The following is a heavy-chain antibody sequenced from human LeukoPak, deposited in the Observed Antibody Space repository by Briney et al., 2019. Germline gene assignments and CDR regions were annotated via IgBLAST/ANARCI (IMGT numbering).Heavy chain of an antibody. Sequence: PGGSLRLSCAASGFTFSSYGMHWVRQAPGKGLEWVAVISYDGSNKYYADSVKGRFTISRDNSKNTLYLQMNSLRAEDTAVYYCAKDGLYEYYDSSGYLDYWGQGTLVTVSS. D-gene: IGHD3-22*01. CDR3: AKDGLYEYYDSSGYLDY. J-gene: IGHJ4*02. CDR1: GFTFSSYG. V-gene: IGHV3-30*18. CDR2: ISYDGSNK.